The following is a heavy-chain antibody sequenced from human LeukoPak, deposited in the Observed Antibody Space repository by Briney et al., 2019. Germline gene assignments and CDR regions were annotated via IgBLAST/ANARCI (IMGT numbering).Heavy chain of an antibody. Sequence: PGGSLRLSCAASGFTVSSNYMSWVRPAPGKGLEWVSVIYSGGSTYYADSVKGRFTISRDNSKNTLYLQMNSRRAEDTAVYYCARAAAGQYYFDYWGQGTLVTVSS. D-gene: IGHD6-13*01. V-gene: IGHV3-53*01. J-gene: IGHJ4*02. CDR2: IYSGGST. CDR1: GFTVSSNY. CDR3: ARAAAGQYYFDY.